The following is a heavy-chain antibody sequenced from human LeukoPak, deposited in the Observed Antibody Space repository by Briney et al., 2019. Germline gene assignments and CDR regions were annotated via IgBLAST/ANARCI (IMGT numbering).Heavy chain of an antibody. CDR1: GFTFSSYS. V-gene: IGHV3-48*04. J-gene: IGHJ3*02. D-gene: IGHD3-10*01. CDR3: ARDPAFGAFDI. CDR2: ISSSSTI. Sequence: GGSLRLSCAASGFTFSSYSMNWVRQAPGKGLEWVSYISSSSTIYYADSVKGRFTISRDNAKNSLYLQMNSLRAEDTAVYYCARDPAFGAFDIWGRGTLVTVSS.